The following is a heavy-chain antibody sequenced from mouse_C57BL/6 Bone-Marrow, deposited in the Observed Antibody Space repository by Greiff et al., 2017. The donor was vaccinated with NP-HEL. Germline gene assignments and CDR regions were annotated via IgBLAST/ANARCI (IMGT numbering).Heavy chain of an antibody. CDR2: IDPENGDT. J-gene: IGHJ2*01. D-gene: IGHD1-1*02. Sequence: EVQLQQSGAELVRPGASVKLSCTASGFNIKDDYMHWVKQRPEQGLEWIGWIDPENGDTEYASKFKGKATITADTYTNTAYLQLSSLTSEETAVYYCTKRDDYGDYWGQGTTLTVSS. V-gene: IGHV14-4*01. CDR3: TKRDDYGDY. CDR1: GFNIKDDY.